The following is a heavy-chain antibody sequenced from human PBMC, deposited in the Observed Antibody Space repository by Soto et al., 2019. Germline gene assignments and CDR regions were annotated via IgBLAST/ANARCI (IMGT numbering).Heavy chain of an antibody. CDR1: GGSFSGYY. D-gene: IGHD4-4*01. V-gene: IGHV4-34*01. CDR3: ASPTTVTRGVEYWFDP. J-gene: IGHJ5*02. Sequence: QVQLQQWGAGLLKPSETLSLTCAVYGGSFSGYYWSWIRQPPGKGLEWIGEINHSGSTNYNPSLKSRVTISVDTSKNQFSVKLISVTAGDRAVYYCASPTTVTRGVEYWFDPRGQGTLVTVSS. CDR2: INHSGST.